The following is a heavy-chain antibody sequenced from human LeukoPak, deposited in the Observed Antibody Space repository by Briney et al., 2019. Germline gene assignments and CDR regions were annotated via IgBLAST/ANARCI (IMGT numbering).Heavy chain of an antibody. Sequence: PGGSLRFSCAASGFTFSSYGMSWVRQAPGKGLEWVSAINTSGGSTYYADSVKGRFTISRDNSKNTLYLQMNSLRAEDTAVYYCAKDRGSMVRGEKEFDPWGQGTLVTVSS. CDR1: GFTFSSYG. J-gene: IGHJ5*02. D-gene: IGHD3-10*01. V-gene: IGHV3-23*01. CDR2: INTSGGST. CDR3: AKDRGSMVRGEKEFDP.